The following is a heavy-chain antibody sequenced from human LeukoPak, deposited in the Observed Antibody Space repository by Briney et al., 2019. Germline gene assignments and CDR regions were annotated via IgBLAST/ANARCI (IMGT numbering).Heavy chain of an antibody. V-gene: IGHV4-4*07. Sequence: PSETLSLTCTVSGGSINNDYWSWIRQPAGKGLEWIGRIYTSGSTNYNPSLKSRVTMSVDTSKNQFSLKLSSVTAADTAVYYCARGLSYGEFDYWGQGTLVTVSS. CDR1: GGSINNDY. D-gene: IGHD3-16*01. CDR2: IYTSGST. CDR3: ARGLSYGEFDY. J-gene: IGHJ4*02.